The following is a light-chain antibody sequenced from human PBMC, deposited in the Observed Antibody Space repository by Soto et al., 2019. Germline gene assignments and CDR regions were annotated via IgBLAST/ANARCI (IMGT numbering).Light chain of an antibody. J-gene: IGKJ5*01. CDR1: QSLLHNNGYNT. CDR3: MQALQTPT. CDR2: LGS. Sequence: DIVMTQSPLSLPFTPGDPASISCRSSQSLLHNNGYNTLDWYLQKPGQSPQLLIYLGSNRASGVPDRFSGSGSGTDFTLKISRVEAEDVGVYYCMQALQTPTFGQGTRLEIK. V-gene: IGKV2-28*01.